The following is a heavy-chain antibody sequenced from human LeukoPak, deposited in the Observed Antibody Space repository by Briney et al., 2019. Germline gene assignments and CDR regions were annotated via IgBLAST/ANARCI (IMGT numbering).Heavy chain of an antibody. CDR1: GGTFSSYA. J-gene: IGHJ3*02. Sequence: ASVKVSCKASGGTFSSYAISWVRQAPGQGLEWMGGIIPIFGTANYAQKFQGRVTITTDESTSTAYMELSSLRSEDTVVYYCPARVERYSSPLGAFDNWGQGTIVAVSS. CDR2: IIPIFGTA. V-gene: IGHV1-69*05. CDR3: PARVERYSSPLGAFDN. D-gene: IGHD6-13*01.